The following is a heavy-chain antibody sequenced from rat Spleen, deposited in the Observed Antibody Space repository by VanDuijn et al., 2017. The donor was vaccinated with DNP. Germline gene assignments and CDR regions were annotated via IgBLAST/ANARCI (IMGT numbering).Heavy chain of an antibody. CDR3: IRGGVGRN. V-gene: IGHV2-15*01. CDR2: IWSGGST. D-gene: IGHD4-3*01. Sequence: QVQLKESGPGLVQPSQTLSLTCTVSGFSLTSYGVSWVRQPPGKGLEWLGAIWSGGSTDYNSALKSRLSINRDTSKSQVFLKMNSLQTEDTAIYFCIRGGVGRNWGQGVMVTVSS. J-gene: IGHJ2*01. CDR1: GFSLTSYG.